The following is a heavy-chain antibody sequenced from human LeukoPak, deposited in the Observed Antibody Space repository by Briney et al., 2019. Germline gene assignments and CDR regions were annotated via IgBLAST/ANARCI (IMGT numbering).Heavy chain of an antibody. D-gene: IGHD3-22*01. J-gene: IGHJ4*02. CDR2: IWYDGSNK. Sequence: GGSLRLSCAASGFTFSSYGMHWVRRAPGKGLEWVAVIWYDGSNKYYEDSAKGRFTISRDNSKNTLYLQMNSLRAEDTAVYYCARARPGLDYYDTLDYWGQGTLVTVSS. CDR3: ARARPGLDYYDTLDY. CDR1: GFTFSSYG. V-gene: IGHV3-33*01.